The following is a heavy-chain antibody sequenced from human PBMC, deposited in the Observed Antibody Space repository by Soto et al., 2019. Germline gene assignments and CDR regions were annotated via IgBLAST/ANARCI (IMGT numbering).Heavy chain of an antibody. CDR1: GFTFSSYG. J-gene: IGHJ4*02. D-gene: IGHD4-4*01. V-gene: IGHV3-30*18. CDR2: ISYDGRNK. Sequence: QVQLVESGGGVVQPGRSLRLSCAASGFTFSSYGMHCARQAPGKGVEWVTVISYDGRNKYYVDSVKGRVTISRDNSKNTLYLQMNSLIAEDTAVYYCAKDRHDYSNYFDHWGQGTLVTVTS. CDR3: AKDRHDYSNYFDH.